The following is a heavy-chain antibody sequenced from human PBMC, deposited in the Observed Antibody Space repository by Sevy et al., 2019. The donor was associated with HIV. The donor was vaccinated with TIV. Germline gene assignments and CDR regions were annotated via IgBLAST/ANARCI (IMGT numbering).Heavy chain of an antibody. D-gene: IGHD5-18*01. CDR1: TFTFSSYS. V-gene: IGHV3-48*04. CDR3: ARDSGYSYGPTYYYYGMDV. J-gene: IGHJ6*02. Sequence: GGSLRLSCAASTFTFSSYSMNWVRQAPGKGLEWVSYISSSGSTIYYADSVKGRFTISRDNAKNSLYLQMNSLRAEDTAVYYCARDSGYSYGPTYYYYGMDVWGQGTTVTVSS. CDR2: ISSSGSTI.